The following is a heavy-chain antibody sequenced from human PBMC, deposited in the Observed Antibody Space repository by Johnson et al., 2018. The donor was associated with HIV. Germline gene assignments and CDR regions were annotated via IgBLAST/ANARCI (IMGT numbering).Heavy chain of an antibody. Sequence: QLVESGGGSVKPGDSLRLSCAASGFTFSDVWMTWVRQAPGRGLEWLGRIKTKTEGGTTDYAAPVKGRFTISRDDSINTVYLQMNSLKSEDMAVYYCTTGDCSGGSCHAFDIWGQGTMVTVSS. D-gene: IGHD2-15*01. V-gene: IGHV3-15*01. CDR3: TTGDCSGGSCHAFDI. CDR1: GFTFSDVW. CDR2: IKTKTEGGTT. J-gene: IGHJ3*02.